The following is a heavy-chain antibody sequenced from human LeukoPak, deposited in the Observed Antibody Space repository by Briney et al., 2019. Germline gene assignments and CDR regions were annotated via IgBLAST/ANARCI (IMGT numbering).Heavy chain of an antibody. Sequence: ASVKVSCKASGYTFTSYGISWVRQAPGQGLEWMGWISAYNGNTNYAQKLQGRVTMTTDTSTSTAYMELRSLRSDDTAVYYCARDRYYYDSSGSELYYFDYWGQGTLVTVSS. CDR3: ARDRYYYDSSGSELYYFDY. J-gene: IGHJ4*02. CDR2: ISAYNGNT. V-gene: IGHV1-18*01. CDR1: GYTFTSYG. D-gene: IGHD3-22*01.